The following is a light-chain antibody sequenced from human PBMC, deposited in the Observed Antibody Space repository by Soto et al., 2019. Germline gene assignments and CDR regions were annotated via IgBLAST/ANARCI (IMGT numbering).Light chain of an antibody. Sequence: EIVLTQSPATLSLSPGERATLSCRASQIVSGKYLAWYHQRPGQAPRLLIYQTSIRAAGIPARFSASGSGTDFTLTISDVQPEDFALYYCHQRQSWPRTFGQGTKVDIK. CDR3: HQRQSWPRT. V-gene: IGKV3-11*01. CDR2: QTS. J-gene: IGKJ1*01. CDR1: QIVSGKY.